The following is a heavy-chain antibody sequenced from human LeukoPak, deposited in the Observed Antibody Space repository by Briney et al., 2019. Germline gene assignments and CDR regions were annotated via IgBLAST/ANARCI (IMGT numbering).Heavy chain of an antibody. D-gene: IGHD2-15*01. CDR3: ARDGIVALDY. J-gene: IGHJ4*02. CDR1: GFTFSSYA. Sequence: GSLRLSCAASGFTFSSYAMHWVRQAPGKGLEWVAVISYDGSNKYYADSVKGRFTISRDNSKNTLYLQMNSLRAEDTAVYYCARDGIVALDYWGQGTLVTVSS. V-gene: IGHV3-30*04. CDR2: ISYDGSNK.